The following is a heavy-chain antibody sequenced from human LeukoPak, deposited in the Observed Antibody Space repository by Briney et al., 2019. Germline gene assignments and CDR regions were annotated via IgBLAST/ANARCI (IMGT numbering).Heavy chain of an antibody. CDR1: GFTFSKHG. CDR3: SKDINSHCRGDCSDY. V-gene: IGHV3-30*02. Sequence: GGSLRLSCAASGFTFSKHGMHWVRQAPGKGLEWVAFIRNDGSNSYCVDSVKGRFTISRDNSKNTVDLQMNSLRAEDTAIYYCSKDINSHCRGDCSDYWGQGTLVIVSS. D-gene: IGHD2-15*01. J-gene: IGHJ4*02. CDR2: IRNDGSNS.